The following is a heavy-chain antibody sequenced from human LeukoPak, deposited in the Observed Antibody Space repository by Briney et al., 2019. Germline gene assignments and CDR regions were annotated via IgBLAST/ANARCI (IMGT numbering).Heavy chain of an antibody. CDR2: ISYDGSDI. D-gene: IGHD5-18*01. Sequence: GGSLRLSCAASGFTFSSYAMHWVRQAPGKGLEWVAVISYDGSDIYYADSVKGRFTISRDNSKNTLYMQMNSLRAEDTAVYYCARGVNSSLDYWGQGTLVTVSS. J-gene: IGHJ4*02. V-gene: IGHV3-30*04. CDR1: GFTFSSYA. CDR3: ARGVNSSLDY.